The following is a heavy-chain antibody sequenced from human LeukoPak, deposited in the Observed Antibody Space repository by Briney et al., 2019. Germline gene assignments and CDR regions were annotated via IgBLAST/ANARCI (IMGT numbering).Heavy chain of an antibody. J-gene: IGHJ4*02. CDR1: GFTFSDYY. Sequence: GGSLRLSCAAFGFTFSDYYMSWIRQAPGKGLEWVSYISSSGSTIYYADSVKGRFTISRDNAKNSLYLQMNSLRAEDTAMYYCARGYYYDSSGYADSWGQGTLVTVS. V-gene: IGHV3-11*01. CDR3: ARGYYYDSSGYADS. D-gene: IGHD3-22*01. CDR2: ISSSGSTI.